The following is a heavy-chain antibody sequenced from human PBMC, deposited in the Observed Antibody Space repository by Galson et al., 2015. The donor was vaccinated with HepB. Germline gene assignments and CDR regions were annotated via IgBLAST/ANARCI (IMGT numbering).Heavy chain of an antibody. Sequence: SLRLSCAASGFTFSSYGMHWVRQAPGKGLEWVAVIWYDGSNKYYADSVKGRFTISRDNSKNTLYLQMNSLRAEDTAVYYCAREYLTKYYFDYWGQGTLVTVSS. CDR3: AREYLTKYYFDY. V-gene: IGHV3-33*08. D-gene: IGHD2-2*01. J-gene: IGHJ4*02. CDR1: GFTFSSYG. CDR2: IWYDGSNK.